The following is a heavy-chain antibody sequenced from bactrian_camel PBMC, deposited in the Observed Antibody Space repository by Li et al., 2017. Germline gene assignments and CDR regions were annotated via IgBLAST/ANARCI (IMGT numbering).Heavy chain of an antibody. J-gene: IGHJ4*01. D-gene: IGHD1*01. CDR1: GHTFSTSC. CDR3: AANSRTFGCPARALTVDAFTD. Sequence: QLVESGGGSVQAGGSLRLSCAPSGHTFSTSCMAWFRQFPGKEREGVAVIDRDGSTSYAGSVKGRFTISQDSAKNTLSLQMNSLKPEDTAMYYCAANSRTFGCPARALTVDAFTDWGQGTQVTVS. CDR2: IDRDGST. V-gene: IGHV3S55*01.